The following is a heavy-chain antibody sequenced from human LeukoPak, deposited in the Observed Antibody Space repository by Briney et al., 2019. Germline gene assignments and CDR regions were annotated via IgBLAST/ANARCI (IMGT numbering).Heavy chain of an antibody. Sequence: SETLSLTCTVSGGSISSGNYYYSWIRQPAGKGLEWLGRIYTSGTTDYNPSLKSRLTISVDTSKNQFSLKLSSVTAADTAVYYCARETSQKGAHYMDVWGKGTTVTISS. CDR3: ARETSQKGAHYMDV. CDR1: GGSISSGNYY. D-gene: IGHD3-16*01. V-gene: IGHV4-61*02. CDR2: IYTSGTT. J-gene: IGHJ6*03.